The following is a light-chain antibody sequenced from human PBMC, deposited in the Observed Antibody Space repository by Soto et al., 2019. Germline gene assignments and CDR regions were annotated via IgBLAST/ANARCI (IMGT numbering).Light chain of an antibody. J-gene: IGLJ2*01. CDR3: TSYSGTSNNVL. V-gene: IGLV2-8*01. CDR1: SSDVGGYNY. CDR2: EVS. Sequence: QSALTQPPSASGSPGQSVTISCTGTSSDVGGYNYVSWYQQHPGKVPKLLIYEVSKRPSGVPDRFSGSKSGNTASLTVSGLQAEDEGDFYCTSYSGTSNNVLFGGGTKVTVL.